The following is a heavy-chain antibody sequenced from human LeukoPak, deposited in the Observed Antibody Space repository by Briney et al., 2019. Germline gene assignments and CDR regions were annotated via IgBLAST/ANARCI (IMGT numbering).Heavy chain of an antibody. J-gene: IGHJ4*02. Sequence: GGSLRLSCAASGFTFSSYAMSWVRQAPGKGLEWVSAISGSGGSTYYADSVKGRFTISRDNAKNSLYLQMNSLRAEDTAVYYCAREGELWSFDYWGQGTLVTVSS. CDR1: GFTFSSYA. CDR3: AREGELWSFDY. CDR2: ISGSGGST. V-gene: IGHV3-23*01. D-gene: IGHD5-18*01.